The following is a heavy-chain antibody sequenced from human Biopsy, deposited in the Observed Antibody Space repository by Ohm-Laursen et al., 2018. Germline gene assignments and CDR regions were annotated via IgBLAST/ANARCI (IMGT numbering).Heavy chain of an antibody. D-gene: IGHD6-6*01. CDR1: GGSINSNDYY. V-gene: IGHV4-39*01. CDR3: ARHRSSSARNYYHDMDV. Sequence: SDTLSLTWTVAGGSINSNDYYWGWIRQTPGEGLQWIGSLYHNGHAYENPSLRSRLTLSIDKSKNLFSLRLSSVTAADTAVYYCARHRSSSARNYYHDMDVWGQGTTVTVSS. CDR2: LYHNGHA. J-gene: IGHJ6*02.